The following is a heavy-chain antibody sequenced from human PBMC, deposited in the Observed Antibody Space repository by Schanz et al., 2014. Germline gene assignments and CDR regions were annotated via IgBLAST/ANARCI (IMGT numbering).Heavy chain of an antibody. V-gene: IGHV1-46*03. Sequence: QVQLVQSGAEVKKPGASVKVSCKASGYTFTSYSMHWVRQAPGQGLEWMGIINLSGGSTNNAQKLRVAVTLTTDTSTDTAYLELTSLRSEDTAVYYCGRGFSRSYIDFWGQGTLSTVSS. CDR3: GRGFSRSYIDF. CDR2: INLSGGST. D-gene: IGHD6-6*01. J-gene: IGHJ4*02. CDR1: GYTFTSYS.